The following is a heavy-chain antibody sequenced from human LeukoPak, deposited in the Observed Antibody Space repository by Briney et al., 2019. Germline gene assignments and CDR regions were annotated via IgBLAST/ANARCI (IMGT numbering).Heavy chain of an antibody. CDR2: ISYDGSNK. D-gene: IGHD2-15*01. J-gene: IGHJ5*02. V-gene: IGHV3-30-3*01. Sequence: GGSLRLSCAASGFTFSSYAMHWVRQAPGKGLEGVAVISYDGSNKYYADSVKGRFTISRDNSKNTLYLQMNSLRGEDTAVYYCARPTRSRDIVVVVAATRDNWFDPWGQGTLVTVSS. CDR1: GFTFSSYA. CDR3: ARPTRSRDIVVVVAATRDNWFDP.